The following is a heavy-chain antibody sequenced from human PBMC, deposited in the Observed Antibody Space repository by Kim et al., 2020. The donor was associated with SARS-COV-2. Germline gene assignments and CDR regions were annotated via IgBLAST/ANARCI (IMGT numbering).Heavy chain of an antibody. Sequence: GGSLRLSCAASGFSFSSYGMSWVRQAPGKGLEWVSLIRNDGSSTYYADSVRGRFTISRDDSKSTLYLQMNSLRAEDTAVYYCAKGVKEMEWLHTFEYWGQGTLLTVSS. D-gene: IGHD5-12*01. CDR3: AKGVKEMEWLHTFEY. CDR2: IRNDGSST. CDR1: GFSFSSYG. V-gene: IGHV3-23*03. J-gene: IGHJ4*02.